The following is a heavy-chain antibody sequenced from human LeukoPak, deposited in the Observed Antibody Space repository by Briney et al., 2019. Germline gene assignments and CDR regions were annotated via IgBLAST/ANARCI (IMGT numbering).Heavy chain of an antibody. CDR1: GGSISSSSYY. CDR2: IYYSGST. Sequence: PSETLSLTCTVSGGSISSSSYYWGWIRQPPGKGLEWIGSIYYSGSTYYNPSLKSRATISVDTSKNQFSLKLSSGTAADTAVYYCARDPVDYDSSGYYLGPKDYWGQGTLVTVSS. CDR3: ARDPVDYDSSGYYLGPKDY. V-gene: IGHV4-39*07. D-gene: IGHD3-22*01. J-gene: IGHJ4*02.